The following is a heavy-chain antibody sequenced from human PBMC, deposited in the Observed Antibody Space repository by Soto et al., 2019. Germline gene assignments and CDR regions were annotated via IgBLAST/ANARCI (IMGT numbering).Heavy chain of an antibody. V-gene: IGHV3-23*01. J-gene: IGHJ4*02. Sequence: EVQLLESGGGLVQPGGSLRLSCAASGFSFSSYAMNWVRQAPGKGLEWVSVITGSGDSTYYADSVKGRFTISRDNSKNTMYVQMNSLRAEDTAVYYCAKAISGYYAPLDHWGQGTRVTVSS. D-gene: IGHD3-22*01. CDR2: ITGSGDST. CDR1: GFSFSSYA. CDR3: AKAISGYYAPLDH.